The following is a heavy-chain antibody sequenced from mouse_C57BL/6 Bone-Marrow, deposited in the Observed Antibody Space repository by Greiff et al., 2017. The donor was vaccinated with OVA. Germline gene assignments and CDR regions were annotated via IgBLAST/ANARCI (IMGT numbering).Heavy chain of an antibody. CDR2: IWTGGGT. J-gene: IGHJ1*03. CDR1: GFSLTSYA. V-gene: IGHV2-9-1*01. CDR3: ARNTDYYDYVLYWYFDV. Sequence: VHLVESGPGLVAPSQSLSITCTVSGFSLTSYAISWVRQPPGKGLEWLGVIWTGGGTNYNSALKSRLSISKDNSKSQVFLKMNSLQTDDTARYYCARNTDYYDYVLYWYFDVWGTGTTVTVSS. D-gene: IGHD2-4*01.